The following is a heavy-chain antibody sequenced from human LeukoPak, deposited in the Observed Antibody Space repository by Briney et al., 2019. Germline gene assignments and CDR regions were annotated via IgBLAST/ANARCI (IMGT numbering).Heavy chain of an antibody. V-gene: IGHV1-3*03. D-gene: IGHD6-13*01. Sequence: GASVKVSCKASGYTFTNYYIHWVRQAPGQGLEWMGWINAGNGNTKYSQEFQGRVTITRDTSASTAYMELSSLRSEDMAVYYCAREGRKLSSWYGFDPWGQGTLVTVSS. CDR2: INAGNGNT. J-gene: IGHJ5*02. CDR1: GYTFTNYY. CDR3: AREGRKLSSWYGFDP.